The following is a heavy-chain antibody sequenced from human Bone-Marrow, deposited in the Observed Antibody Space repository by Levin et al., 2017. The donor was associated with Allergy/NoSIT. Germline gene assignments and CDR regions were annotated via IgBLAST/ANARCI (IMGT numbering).Heavy chain of an antibody. J-gene: IGHJ6*02. V-gene: IGHV3-30*03. CDR2: TSYDGSNE. Sequence: GESLKISCAASGFSFTFYGMHWVRQAPGKGLEWVAVTSYDGSNEYYAESVKGRFTISRDNSKNMLYLQLSSVRPEDTAVYYCARSVGGTSLYYYAYGMDVWGQGPTVTVSS. CDR1: GFSFTFYG. D-gene: IGHD4-23*01. CDR3: ARSVGGTSLYYYAYGMDV.